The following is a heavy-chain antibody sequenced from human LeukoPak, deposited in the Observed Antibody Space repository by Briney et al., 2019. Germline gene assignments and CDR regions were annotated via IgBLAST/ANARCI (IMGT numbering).Heavy chain of an antibody. Sequence: PGGSLRLSCEASGFTFGSHAMYWVRQAPAKGLEWVAGIFGSGGSPHYADSAKGRFTISRDNSRNTVYLQINSLRADDTAVYYCGKTTVGYSSGQKPAWPVDYWGQGTLVTVSS. D-gene: IGHD5-18*01. J-gene: IGHJ4*02. V-gene: IGHV3-23*01. CDR2: IFGSGGSP. CDR3: GKTTVGYSSGQKPAWPVDY. CDR1: GFTFGSHA.